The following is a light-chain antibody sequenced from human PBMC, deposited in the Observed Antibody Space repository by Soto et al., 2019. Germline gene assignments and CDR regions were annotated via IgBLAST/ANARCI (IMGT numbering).Light chain of an antibody. CDR3: CSYAGGNILI. V-gene: IGLV2-23*02. CDR2: EVN. Sequence: QSALTQPASVSGSPGQSITISCTGTNGDVGSYDLVSWYQQYPGKAPKLIIYEVNKRPSGVSNRFSGAKSGNTASLTISGLQTEDEADYDCCSYAGGNILIFGGGTKLTVL. CDR1: NGDVGSYDL. J-gene: IGLJ2*01.